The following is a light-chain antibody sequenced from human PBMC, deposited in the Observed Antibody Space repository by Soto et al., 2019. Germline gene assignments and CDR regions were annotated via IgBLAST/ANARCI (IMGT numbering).Light chain of an antibody. J-gene: IGKJ2*01. CDR1: QSVDVN. Sequence: EVVMTQSQAILSVSLGERATLSCRASQSVDVNLAWYQQKPGQAPRLLIYGASTRATGLSARFSGSGSGTEFTLTISSLQSEDFAVYYCQQYNNWPYTFGQGTKLEIK. CDR2: GAS. V-gene: IGKV3-15*01. CDR3: QQYNNWPYT.